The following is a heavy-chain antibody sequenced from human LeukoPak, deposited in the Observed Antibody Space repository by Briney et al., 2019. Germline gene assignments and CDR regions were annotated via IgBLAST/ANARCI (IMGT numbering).Heavy chain of an antibody. CDR2: MNPNSGNT. J-gene: IGHJ6*02. D-gene: IGHD3-10*01. Sequence: EAAVTVFCKDSGYTFTSYDNNGVRQARGQGLEWMGWMNPNSGNTGYAQKFQGRVTMTRNTSISTAYMELSSLRSEDTAVYYCARFDRYGSGSRDYYYGMDVWGQGTTVTVSS. CDR3: ARFDRYGSGSRDYYYGMDV. V-gene: IGHV1-8*01. CDR1: GYTFTSYD.